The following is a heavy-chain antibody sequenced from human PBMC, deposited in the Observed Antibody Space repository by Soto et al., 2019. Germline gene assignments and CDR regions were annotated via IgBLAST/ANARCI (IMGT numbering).Heavy chain of an antibody. Sequence: QVQLVQSGAEVKKPGASVKVSCKASGYTFTRYYMHWVRQAPGQGLEWMGLIKPSGGSTTYAQKLRGRIKMPRDTSTSTVYMEWSSLRSEDTSVYYCARGAVAGTTSDAWGQGTLVTVCS. V-gene: IGHV1-46*04. J-gene: IGHJ5*02. CDR2: IKPSGGST. D-gene: IGHD2-15*01. CDR1: GYTFTRYY. CDR3: ARGAVAGTTSDA.